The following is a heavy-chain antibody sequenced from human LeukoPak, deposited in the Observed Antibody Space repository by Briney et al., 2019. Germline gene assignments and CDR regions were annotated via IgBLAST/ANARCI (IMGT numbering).Heavy chain of an antibody. V-gene: IGHV3-7*01. CDR3: ASDLLAYAFDI. CDR1: GFTFSTYW. J-gene: IGHJ3*02. CDR2: IKQDGSEE. Sequence: GGSLRLSCAASGFTFSTYWMSWVRQAPGKGLEWVANIKQDGSEEYYVDSVKGRFTISRDNAKNSLTLQMNSLRAEDTAVYYCASDLLAYAFDIWGQGTLVTVSS.